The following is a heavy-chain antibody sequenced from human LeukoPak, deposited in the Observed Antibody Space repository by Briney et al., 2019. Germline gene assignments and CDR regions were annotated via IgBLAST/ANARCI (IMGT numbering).Heavy chain of an antibody. CDR1: GFTFSSYA. CDR3: ARETYYYDSSGYYQPDY. V-gene: IGHV3-23*01. D-gene: IGHD3-22*01. J-gene: IGHJ4*02. Sequence: GGSLRLSCAASGFTFSSYAMSWVRQAPGKGLEWVSGISGSDGSTNYADSVKGRFTISRDNSKNTLYLQMNSLRAEDTAVYYCARETYYYDSSGYYQPDYWGQGTLVTVSS. CDR2: ISGSDGST.